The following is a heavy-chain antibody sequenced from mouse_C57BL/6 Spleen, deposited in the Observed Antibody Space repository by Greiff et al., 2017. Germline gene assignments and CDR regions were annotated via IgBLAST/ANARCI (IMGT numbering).Heavy chain of an antibody. Sequence: QVQLQQPGAELVMPGASVKLSCKASGYTFTSYWMHWVKQRPGQGLEWIGKIDPSDSYTNYNQKFKGKTTLTVDKSSSTAYMQLSSLTSEDSAVYYCARSCFDGGPYWGQGTTLTVSS. CDR3: ARSCFDGGPY. V-gene: IGHV1-69*01. CDR2: IDPSDSYT. J-gene: IGHJ2*01. CDR1: GYTFTSYW. D-gene: IGHD1-1*02.